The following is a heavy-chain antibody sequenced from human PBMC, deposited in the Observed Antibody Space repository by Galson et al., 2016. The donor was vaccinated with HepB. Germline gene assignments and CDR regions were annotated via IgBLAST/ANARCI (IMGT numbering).Heavy chain of an antibody. J-gene: IGHJ2*01. D-gene: IGHD3-3*01. V-gene: IGHV1-18*01. CDR2: ISAYNGNT. CDR1: GYTFTSFG. Sequence: SVKVSCKASGYTFTSFGISWVRQAPGQGLEWMGWISAYNGNTNYAQKLQDRVTMTTDTSTNTAYMELRSLRSDDTAVYYCARDPNDFWSGSYKRQPWYFDLWGRGTLVTVSS. CDR3: ARDPNDFWSGSYKRQPWYFDL.